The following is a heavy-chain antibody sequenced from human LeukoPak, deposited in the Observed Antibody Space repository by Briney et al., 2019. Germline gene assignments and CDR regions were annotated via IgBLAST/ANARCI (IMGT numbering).Heavy chain of an antibody. CDR3: VRVQSGGAFDI. D-gene: IGHD1-26*01. CDR1: EFSFSIYG. CDR2: IWYDGSNR. Sequence: PGGSLRLSCVASEFSFSIYGMHWVRQAPGKGLEWVAVIWYDGSNRYYADSVKGRFIISRDNSKNTLYLQMNSLKTEDTAVYYCVRVQSGGAFDIWGQGTMVTVSS. V-gene: IGHV3-33*01. J-gene: IGHJ3*02.